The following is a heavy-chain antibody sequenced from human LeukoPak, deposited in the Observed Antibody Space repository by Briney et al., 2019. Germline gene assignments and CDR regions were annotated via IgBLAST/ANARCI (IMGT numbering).Heavy chain of an antibody. CDR1: GGSITSYY. J-gene: IGHJ3*01. CDR3: ARGGWAFDV. V-gene: IGHV4-59*01. Sequence: SETLSLTCTVSGGSITSYYWSWIRQPPGKALEWIGYIYYSGSTNYNPSLKSRVTISVDTSNNQFSLRLNSVTAADTAVYYCARGGWAFDVWGQGTMVTVPS. CDR2: IYYSGST.